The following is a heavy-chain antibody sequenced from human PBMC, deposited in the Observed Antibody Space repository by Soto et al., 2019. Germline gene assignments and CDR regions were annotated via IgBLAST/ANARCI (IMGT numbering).Heavy chain of an antibody. Sequence: EVQLLESEGGLVQPGGSLRLSCAASGFTFSSYAMSWVRQAPGKGLEWVSAISGSGGSTYYADSVKGRFTISRDNSKNQLYLQMNSLRAEDTAVYYCAKGPYDYGDHHVDYWGQGTLVTVSS. D-gene: IGHD4-17*01. V-gene: IGHV3-23*01. CDR1: GFTFSSYA. CDR3: AKGPYDYGDHHVDY. J-gene: IGHJ4*02. CDR2: ISGSGGST.